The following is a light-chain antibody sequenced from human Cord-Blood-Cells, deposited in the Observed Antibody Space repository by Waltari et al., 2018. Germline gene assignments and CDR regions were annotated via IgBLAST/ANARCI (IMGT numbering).Light chain of an antibody. Sequence: QSALTQPASVSGSPGQSITISCTGTSSDGGGYNHLSWYQPHPGKAPKLMIYDVSKRPSGVSNRFSGSKSGNTASLTISGLQAEDEADYYCSSYTSSRVFGTGTKVTVL. CDR2: DVS. V-gene: IGLV2-14*01. CDR1: SSDGGGYNH. J-gene: IGLJ1*01. CDR3: SSYTSSRV.